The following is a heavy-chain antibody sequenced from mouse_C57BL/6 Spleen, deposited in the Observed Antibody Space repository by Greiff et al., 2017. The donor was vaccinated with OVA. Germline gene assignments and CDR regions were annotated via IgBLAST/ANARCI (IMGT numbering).Heavy chain of an antibody. Sequence: QVQLQQPGAELVRPGSSVKLSCKASGYTFTSYWMYWVKQRPIQGLEWIGNIDPSDSDTHYNQKFKDKATLTVDKSSSTAYMQLSSLTSEDYAIYYCARAYGSSYGGDAMDYWGQGTSVTVSS. V-gene: IGHV1-52*01. J-gene: IGHJ4*01. CDR2: IDPSDSDT. CDR1: GYTFTSYW. D-gene: IGHD1-1*01. CDR3: ARAYGSSYGGDAMDY.